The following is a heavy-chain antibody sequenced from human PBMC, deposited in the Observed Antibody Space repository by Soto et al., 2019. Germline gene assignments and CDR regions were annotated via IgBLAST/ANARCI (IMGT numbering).Heavy chain of an antibody. D-gene: IGHD6-13*01. CDR3: ARDASTSWHYLDY. CDR2: IYHSGNT. Sequence: SETLSLTCTVSGGSISSGNYYWSWIRQHPEKGLEWIGHIYHSGNTYYNPSLKSRVTISVDTSKNHFSLKLSSVTAADTAVYYCARDASTSWHYLDYWGQGTRVTVSS. V-gene: IGHV4-31*03. J-gene: IGHJ4*02. CDR1: GGSISSGNYY.